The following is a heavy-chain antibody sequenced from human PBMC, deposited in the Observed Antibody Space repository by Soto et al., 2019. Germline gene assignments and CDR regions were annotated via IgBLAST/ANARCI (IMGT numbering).Heavy chain of an antibody. CDR1: GGSISSGGYY. Sequence: SETLSLTCTVSGGSISSGGYYWSWIRQHPGKGLEWIGYTYYSGSTYYNPSLKSRVTISVDTSKNQFSLKLSSVTAADTAVYYYARAQGNWFDPWGQGTLVTVSS. J-gene: IGHJ5*02. V-gene: IGHV4-31*03. CDR2: TYYSGST. CDR3: ARAQGNWFDP.